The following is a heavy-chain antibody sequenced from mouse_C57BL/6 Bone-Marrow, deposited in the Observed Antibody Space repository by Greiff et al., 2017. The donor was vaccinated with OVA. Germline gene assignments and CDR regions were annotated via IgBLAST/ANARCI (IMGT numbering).Heavy chain of an antibody. CDR3: ARSFCGTLWYFDV. Sequence: VQLQQSGPELVKPGASVKISCKASGYSFTGYYMNWVKQSPEKSLEWIGEINPSTGGTTYNQKFKAKATLTVDTSSSTAYMQLKSLTSEDSAVYYCARSFCGTLWYFDVWGTGTTVTVSS. V-gene: IGHV1-42*01. J-gene: IGHJ1*03. CDR1: GYSFTGYY. D-gene: IGHD1-1*02. CDR2: INPSTGGT.